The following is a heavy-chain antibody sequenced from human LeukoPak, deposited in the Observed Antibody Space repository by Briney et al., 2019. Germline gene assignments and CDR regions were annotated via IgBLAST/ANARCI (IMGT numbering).Heavy chain of an antibody. CDR3: ARGDYNRIYDYVWGSRIFWFDP. D-gene: IGHD3-16*01. Sequence: ASVKVSCKASGGTFTSYDINWVRQATGQGLEWMGWMNPNSGNTGYAQKFQGRVTITRNTSISTAYMELSSLRSEDTAVYYCARGDYNRIYDYVWGSRIFWFDPWGQGTLVTVSS. CDR2: MNPNSGNT. J-gene: IGHJ5*02. CDR1: GGTFTSYD. V-gene: IGHV1-8*03.